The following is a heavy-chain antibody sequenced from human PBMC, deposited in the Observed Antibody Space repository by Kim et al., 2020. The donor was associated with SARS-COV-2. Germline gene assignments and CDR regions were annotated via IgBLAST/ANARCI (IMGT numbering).Heavy chain of an antibody. Sequence: DPEKGRFTHTRSNSKTTLYLQMNSLRAEDTAVYYCARASIAVAAPRFDYWGQGTLVTVSS. CDR3: ARASIAVAAPRFDY. D-gene: IGHD6-19*01. J-gene: IGHJ4*02. V-gene: IGHV3-30*01.